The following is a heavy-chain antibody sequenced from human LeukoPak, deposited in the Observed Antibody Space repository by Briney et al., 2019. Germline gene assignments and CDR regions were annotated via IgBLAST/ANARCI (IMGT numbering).Heavy chain of an antibody. D-gene: IGHD2-2*01. CDR2: ISYDGTNK. J-gene: IGHJ5*02. Sequence: GRSLRLSCAASGFTFSNYDMHWVRQAPGKGLEWVAVISYDGTNKYYADSVKGRFTISRDNAKNSLYLQMNSLRDEDTAVYYCARDRWGYQLPWFDPWGQGTLVTVSS. V-gene: IGHV3-30*03. CDR1: GFTFSNYD. CDR3: ARDRWGYQLPWFDP.